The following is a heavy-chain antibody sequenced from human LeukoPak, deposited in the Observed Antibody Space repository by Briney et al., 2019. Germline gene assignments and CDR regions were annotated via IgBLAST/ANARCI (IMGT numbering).Heavy chain of an antibody. CDR2: ISGSGGST. V-gene: IGHV3-23*01. Sequence: GGSLRLSCAASGFTFSSYAMSWVRQAPGKGLEWVSLISGSGGSTYYADSVKGRFTISRDNSKNTLYLQMNSLRAEDTAVFYCAKDRDDYVWGSYLGAFDIWGKGTMVTVSS. CDR3: AKDRDDYVWGSYLGAFDI. D-gene: IGHD3-16*01. CDR1: GFTFSSYA. J-gene: IGHJ3*02.